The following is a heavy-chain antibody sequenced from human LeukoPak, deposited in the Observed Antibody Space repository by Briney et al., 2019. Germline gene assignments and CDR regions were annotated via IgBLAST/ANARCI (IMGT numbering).Heavy chain of an antibody. Sequence: GGSLRLSCAASGFTFSSYAVSWVRQAPGKGLEWVSAISDSDGNTYYADSVKGRFTISRDKSKSTLYLQMNSLRADDTAVYYCAKVNTTSCYGWNDYWGQGTLVTVSS. CDR3: AKVNTTSCYGWNDY. J-gene: IGHJ4*02. D-gene: IGHD2-2*01. V-gene: IGHV3-23*01. CDR2: ISDSDGNT. CDR1: GFTFSSYA.